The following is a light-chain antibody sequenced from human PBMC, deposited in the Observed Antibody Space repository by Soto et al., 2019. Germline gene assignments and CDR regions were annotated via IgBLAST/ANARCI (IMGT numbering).Light chain of an antibody. J-gene: IGLJ1*01. CDR2: DVT. CDR3: GSYTSSSALEV. Sequence: QSVLTQPASVSGSPGRSITISCTGTSSDFGGYNYVSWYQQHPGKAPKLMIYDVTNRPSGVSNRFSGSKSGNTASLTISGLQAEDEADYYCGSYTSSSALEVFGTGTKVTVL. V-gene: IGLV2-14*01. CDR1: SSDFGGYNY.